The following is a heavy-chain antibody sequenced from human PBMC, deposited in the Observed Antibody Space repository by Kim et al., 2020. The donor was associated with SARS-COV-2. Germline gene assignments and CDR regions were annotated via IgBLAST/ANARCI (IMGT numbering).Heavy chain of an antibody. CDR2: IYFTGGA. V-gene: IGHV4-30-4*01. J-gene: IGHJ4*01. D-gene: IGHD3-16*02. CDR1: GGSVGSADYH. Sequence: SETLSLTCTVSGGSVGSADYHWSWIRQTPGKGLEWIGYIYFTGGAYYNPSLKSRTTLSLDKSKNHFSLKWISVTAADTAVYFCARYSTFGGVIAPFDFWG. CDR3: ARYSTFGGVIAPFDF.